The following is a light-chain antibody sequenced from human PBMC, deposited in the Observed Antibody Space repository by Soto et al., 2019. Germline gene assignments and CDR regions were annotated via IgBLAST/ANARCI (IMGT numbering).Light chain of an antibody. V-gene: IGLV2-14*01. Sequence: QSALTQPASVSGSPGQSITISCTGTSSDVGGYNYVSWYQQHPGKAPKLMIYEVSNRPSGVSNRFSGSKSGNTASLTSSGLQAEDEADYSCSSYTSSSTDVVFGGGTKLTLL. CDR3: SSYTSSSTDVV. CDR1: SSDVGGYNY. J-gene: IGLJ2*01. CDR2: EVS.